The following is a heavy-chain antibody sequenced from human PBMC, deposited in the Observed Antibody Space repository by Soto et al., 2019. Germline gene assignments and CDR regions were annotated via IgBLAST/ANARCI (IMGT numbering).Heavy chain of an antibody. CDR2: ISYDGSRK. D-gene: IGHD2-8*01. J-gene: IGHJ4*02. Sequence: PGGSLRLSCAASGFTFNTYGMHWVRQAPGKGLEWVALISYDGSRKYADSVKGRFTISKDIYKNTLYLQMNSLRAEDTAVYFCARDVPGYCTTAECCPFDYWGQGTLVTVSS. CDR1: GFTFNTYG. V-gene: IGHV3-33*05. CDR3: ARDVPGYCTTAECCPFDY.